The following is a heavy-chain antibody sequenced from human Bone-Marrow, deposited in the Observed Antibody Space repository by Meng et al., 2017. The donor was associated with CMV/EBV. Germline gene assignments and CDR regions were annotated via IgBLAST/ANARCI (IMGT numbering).Heavy chain of an antibody. D-gene: IGHD6-13*01. Sequence: SETLSLTCTVPGGSISSYYWSWIRQPPGKGLEWIGYIYYSGSTNYNPSLKSRVTISVDTSKNQFSLKLSSVTAADTAVYYCARRRGAAAAQGSNWFDPWGQGTLVTVSS. CDR3: ARRRGAAAAQGSNWFDP. CDR1: GGSISSYY. V-gene: IGHV4-59*12. J-gene: IGHJ5*02. CDR2: IYYSGST.